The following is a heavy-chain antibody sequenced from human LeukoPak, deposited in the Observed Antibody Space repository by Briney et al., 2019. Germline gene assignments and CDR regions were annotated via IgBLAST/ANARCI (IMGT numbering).Heavy chain of an antibody. CDR1: GFTFSSYW. J-gene: IGHJ4*02. V-gene: IGHV3-74*01. CDR3: ARDPRFAFRYGYPSYFDY. CDR2: INTDGSST. D-gene: IGHD5-18*01. Sequence: PGGSLRLSCAASGFTFSSYWMHWVRQAPGKGLVWVSRINTDGSSTSYADSVKGRFTISRDNAKNTLYLQMNSLRAEDTAVYYCARDPRFAFRYGYPSYFDYWGQGTLVTVSS.